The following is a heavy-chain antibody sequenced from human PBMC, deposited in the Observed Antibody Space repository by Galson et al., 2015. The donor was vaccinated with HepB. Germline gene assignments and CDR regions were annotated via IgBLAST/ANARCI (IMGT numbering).Heavy chain of an antibody. CDR1: GGTFSSYA. CDR3: ARHETWGAEMATIDMAWFDP. Sequence: SVKVSCKASGGTFSSYAISWVRQAPGQGLEWMGGIIPIFGIANYAQKFQGRVTITADESTSTAYMELSSLRSEDTAVYYCARHETWGAEMATIDMAWFDPWGQGTLVTVSS. CDR2: IIPIFGIA. D-gene: IGHD5-24*01. J-gene: IGHJ5*02. V-gene: IGHV1-69*13.